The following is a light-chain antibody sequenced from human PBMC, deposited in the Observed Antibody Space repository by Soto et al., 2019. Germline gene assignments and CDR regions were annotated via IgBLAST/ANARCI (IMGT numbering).Light chain of an antibody. CDR2: DVS. J-gene: IGLJ1*01. V-gene: IGLV2-14*01. CDR3: SSYTTSNTRQIV. Sequence: QSALTQPASLSGSPGQSITISCTGTSSDVGGYNYVSWYQQHPGKAPKFMIYDVSNRPSGVSNRFSGSKSGNTASLTISGLQAEDEADYHCSSYTTSNTRQIVFGTGTKVTVL. CDR1: SSDVGGYNY.